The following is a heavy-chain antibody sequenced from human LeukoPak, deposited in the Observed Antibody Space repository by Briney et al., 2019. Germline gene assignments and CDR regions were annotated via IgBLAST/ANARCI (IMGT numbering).Heavy chain of an antibody. CDR2: IIPIFGTA. CDR1: GGTFSSYA. D-gene: IGHD1/OR15-1a*01. V-gene: IGHV1-69*13. Sequence: ASVKVSCTASGGTFSSYAISWVRQAPGQGLEWVGGIIPIFGTANYAQKFQGRVTITADESTSTAYMELSSLRSEDTAVYYCARHPYNWNTHYFDYWGQGTLVTVSS. CDR3: ARHPYNWNTHYFDY. J-gene: IGHJ4*02.